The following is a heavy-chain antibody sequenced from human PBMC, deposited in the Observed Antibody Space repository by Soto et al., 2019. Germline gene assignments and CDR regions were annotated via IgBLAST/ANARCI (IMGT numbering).Heavy chain of an antibody. CDR3: ARGVAARPPYYYGMDV. V-gene: IGHV4-59*01. CDR1: GGSISSYY. Sequence: PSETLSLTCTVSGGSISSYYWSWIRQPPGKGLEWIGYIYYSGSTNYNPSLKSRVTISVDTSKNQFSLKLSSVTAADTAVYYCARGVAARPPYYYGMDVWGQGTTVTV. J-gene: IGHJ6*02. D-gene: IGHD6-6*01. CDR2: IYYSGST.